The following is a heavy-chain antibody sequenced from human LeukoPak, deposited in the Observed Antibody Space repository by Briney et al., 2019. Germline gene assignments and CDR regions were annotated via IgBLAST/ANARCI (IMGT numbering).Heavy chain of an antibody. D-gene: IGHD2-2*01. CDR1: GFTFDDYG. CDR3: ARDLVVPAAIASDY. J-gene: IGHJ4*02. CDR2: INWDGGST. Sequence: GGSLRLSCAASGFTFDDYGMNWVRQAPGKGLEWVSGINWDGGSTGYADSVKGRFTISRDNAKNSLYLQMNSLRAEDTAFYYCARDLVVPAAIASDYWGQGTLVTVSS. V-gene: IGHV3-20*04.